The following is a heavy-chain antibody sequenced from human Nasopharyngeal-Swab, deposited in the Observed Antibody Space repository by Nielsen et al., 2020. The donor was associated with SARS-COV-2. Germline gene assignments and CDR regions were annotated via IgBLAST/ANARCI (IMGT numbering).Heavy chain of an antibody. V-gene: IGHV1-18*01. CDR3: ARGSYSSGWYVIDY. D-gene: IGHD6-19*01. CDR2: ISAYNGNT. J-gene: IGHJ4*02. Sequence: ASVKASCKASGYTFTSYGISWVRQAPGQGLEWMGWISAYNGNTNYAQKLQGRVTMTTDTSTSTAYMELRSLRSEDTAVYYCARGSYSSGWYVIDYWGQGTLVTVSS. CDR1: GYTFTSYG.